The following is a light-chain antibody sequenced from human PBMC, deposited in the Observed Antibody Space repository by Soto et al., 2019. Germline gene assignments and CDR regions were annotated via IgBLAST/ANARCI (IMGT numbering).Light chain of an antibody. CDR1: SSDVGAYNY. CDR3: TSYAGTYSFFYV. CDR2: EVS. J-gene: IGLJ1*01. Sequence: QSVLTQPPSASGSPGQSVTISCTGTSSDVGAYNYVSWYQQLPGKAPKLIIYEVSKRLSGVPDRFSGSKSGNTASLTVSGLQAEYEADYYCTSYAGTYSFFYVFGTGTKVTVL. V-gene: IGLV2-8*01.